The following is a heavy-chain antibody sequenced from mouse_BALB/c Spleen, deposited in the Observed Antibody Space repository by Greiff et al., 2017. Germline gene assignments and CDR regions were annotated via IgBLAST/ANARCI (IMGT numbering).Heavy chain of an antibody. CDR3: ARHALSWFAY. CDR2: ISSGGSYT. CDR1: GFTFSSYG. J-gene: IGHJ3*01. V-gene: IGHV5-6*01. Sequence: DVQLVESGGDLVKPGGSLKLSCAASGFTFSSYGMSWVRQTPDKRLEWVATISSGGSYTYYPDSVKGRFTISRDNAKNTLYLQMSSLKSEDTAMYYCARHALSWFAYWGQGTLVTVSA.